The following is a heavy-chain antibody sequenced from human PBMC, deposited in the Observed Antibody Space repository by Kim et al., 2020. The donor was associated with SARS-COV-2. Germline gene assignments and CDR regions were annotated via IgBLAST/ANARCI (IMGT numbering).Heavy chain of an antibody. D-gene: IGHD3-10*01. CDR3: ARVPKREYYFDY. Sequence: YYADSVKGRFTISRDNAKNSLYLQMNSLRAEDTAVYYCARVPKREYYFDYWGQGTLVTVSS. J-gene: IGHJ4*02. V-gene: IGHV3-21*01.